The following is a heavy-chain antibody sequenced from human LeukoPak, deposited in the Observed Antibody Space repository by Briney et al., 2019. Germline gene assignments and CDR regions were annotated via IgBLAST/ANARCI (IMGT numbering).Heavy chain of an antibody. Sequence: GESLKISCKGSGYSFVDYWIGWVRQMPGKRLEWMGIIYPGDSDTRYDLSFQGQVTISADKSSSTAYLHWSSPKASDSAVCYWAILFGFRSPVDDACDMWGQGTKVTVSP. D-gene: IGHD3-3*01. J-gene: IGHJ3*02. CDR1: GYSFVDYW. V-gene: IGHV5-51*01. CDR2: IYPGDSDT. CDR3: AILFGFRSPVDDACDM.